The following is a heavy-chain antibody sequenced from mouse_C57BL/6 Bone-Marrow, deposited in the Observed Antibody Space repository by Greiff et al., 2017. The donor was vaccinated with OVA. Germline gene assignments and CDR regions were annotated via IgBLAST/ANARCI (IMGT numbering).Heavy chain of an antibody. J-gene: IGHJ3*01. CDR2: IRNKANGYTT. V-gene: IGHV7-3*01. D-gene: IGHD2-3*01. CDR3: ARSLYDSWCAY. Sequence: EVQLVESGGGLVQPGGSLSLSCAASGFTFTDYYMSWVRQPPGKALEWLGFIRNKANGYTTEYSASVKGRFTISRDNSQSILYLQMNALRAEDSATYYCARSLYDSWCAYWGQGTLVTVSA. CDR1: GFTFTDYY.